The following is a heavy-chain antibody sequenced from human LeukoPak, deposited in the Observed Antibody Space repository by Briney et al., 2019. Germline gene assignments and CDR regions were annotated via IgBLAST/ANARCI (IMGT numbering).Heavy chain of an antibody. CDR3: ASSFKISSWYFDL. Sequence: VKPSETLSLTCTVSGGSIRSYYWSWIRQPPGKGLEWIGYIYYSGSTNYNPSLKSRVTISVDTSKNQFSLKLTSVTAADTAVYFCASSFKISSWYFDLWGRGTLVTVSS. CDR2: IYYSGST. V-gene: IGHV4-59*01. CDR1: GGSIRSYY. J-gene: IGHJ2*01.